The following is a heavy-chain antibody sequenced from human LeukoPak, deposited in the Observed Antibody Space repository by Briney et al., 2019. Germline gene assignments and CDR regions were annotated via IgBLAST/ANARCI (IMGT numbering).Heavy chain of an antibody. Sequence: PSETLSLTCTVSGDSISSSTYYWGWVRQPPGKGLEWIGSVHYSGSTFYNQSLKSRLTISVVTSKNQFSLKLSSVTATDTAVYYCARHQDGNRRHGHFHSWGQGTLVTVSS. J-gene: IGHJ4*02. V-gene: IGHV4-39*01. CDR2: VHYSGST. CDR3: ARHQDGNRRHGHFHS. D-gene: IGHD5-24*01. CDR1: GDSISSSTYY.